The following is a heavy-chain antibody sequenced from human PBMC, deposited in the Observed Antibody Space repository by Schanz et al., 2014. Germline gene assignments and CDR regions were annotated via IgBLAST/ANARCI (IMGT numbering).Heavy chain of an antibody. CDR2: ISASGGDT. Sequence: EVQLMESGGGLVKPGGSLRLSCAASEFTFSTDAMSWVRQAPGKGLEWLSVISASGGDTYYADSVKGRFTISRDNSKNTLYLQMNRLRAEDTAVYYCAKVRYSSGWRGDYFDEWGQGTLVTVAS. J-gene: IGHJ4*02. CDR3: AKVRYSSGWRGDYFDE. D-gene: IGHD6-25*01. CDR1: EFTFSTDA. V-gene: IGHV3-23*01.